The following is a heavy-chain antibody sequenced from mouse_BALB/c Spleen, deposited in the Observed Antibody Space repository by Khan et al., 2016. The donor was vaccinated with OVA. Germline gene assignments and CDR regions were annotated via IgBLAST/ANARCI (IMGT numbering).Heavy chain of an antibody. D-gene: IGHD1-1*01. CDR2: ISGDSSTI. CDR3: ATSYYDGYYFDY. J-gene: IGHJ2*01. CDR1: GFTFSSYG. Sequence: EVQLQESGGGLVQPGGSRKLSCAASGFTFSSYGMHWVRQAPEKGLEWVAYISGDSSTIYYADTVKGRFTISRDNPKNTLFLQMTSLMSEDTAMYYWATSYYDGYYFDYWGPGTTLTVSS. V-gene: IGHV5-17*02.